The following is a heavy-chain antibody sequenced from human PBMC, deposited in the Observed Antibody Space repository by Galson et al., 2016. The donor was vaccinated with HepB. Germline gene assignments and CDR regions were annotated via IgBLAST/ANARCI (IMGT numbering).Heavy chain of an antibody. CDR2: ISTSGTA. V-gene: IGHV4-61*02. D-gene: IGHD2-2*01. J-gene: IGHJ4*02. Sequence: TLSLTCTVSGGSITSGTKSWTWIRQPAGKGLEWIGGISTSGTANYNPSLRSRVTISLDTSKTHLSLKLRSVTASDTAMYYCATMPDSWGQGTLVTVSS. CDR3: ATMPDS. CDR1: GGSITSGTKS.